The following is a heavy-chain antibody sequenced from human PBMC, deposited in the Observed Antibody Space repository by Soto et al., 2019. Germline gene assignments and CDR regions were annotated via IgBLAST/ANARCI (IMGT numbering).Heavy chain of an antibody. CDR3: ARGQGYMDV. V-gene: IGHV4-34*01. CDR1: GVSFSGYY. J-gene: IGHJ6*03. CDR2: INHSGST. Sequence: SETLSLTCAVYGVSFSGYYWSWIRQPPGKGLEWIGEINHSGSTNYNPSLKSRVTISVDTSKNQFSLKLSSVTAADTAVYYCARGQGYMDVWGKGTTVTVSS.